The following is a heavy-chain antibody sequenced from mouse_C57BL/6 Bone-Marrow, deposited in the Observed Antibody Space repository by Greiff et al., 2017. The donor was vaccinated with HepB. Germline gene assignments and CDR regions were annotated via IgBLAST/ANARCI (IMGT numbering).Heavy chain of an antibody. CDR3: ARFGLYYFDY. Sequence: VKLMESGAELVRPGTSVKMSCKASGYTFTNYWIGWAKQRPGHGLEWIGDIYPGGGYTNYNEKFKGKATLTADKSSSTAYMQFSSLTSEDSAIYYCARFGLYYFDYWGQGTTLTVSS. CDR1: GYTFTNYW. J-gene: IGHJ2*01. CDR2: IYPGGGYT. V-gene: IGHV1-63*01.